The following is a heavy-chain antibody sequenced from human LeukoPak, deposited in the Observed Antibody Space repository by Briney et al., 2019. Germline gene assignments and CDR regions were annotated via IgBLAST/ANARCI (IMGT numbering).Heavy chain of an antibody. Sequence: PGRSLRLSRAASGFTFSSYGMHWVRQAPGKGLEWVAVIWYDGSNKYYADSVKGRFAISRDNSKNTLYLQMNSLRAEDTAVYYCARGKGIVVVPAEKNYGMDVWGQGTTVTVSS. V-gene: IGHV3-33*01. CDR2: IWYDGSNK. D-gene: IGHD2-2*01. CDR3: ARGKGIVVVPAEKNYGMDV. J-gene: IGHJ6*02. CDR1: GFTFSSYG.